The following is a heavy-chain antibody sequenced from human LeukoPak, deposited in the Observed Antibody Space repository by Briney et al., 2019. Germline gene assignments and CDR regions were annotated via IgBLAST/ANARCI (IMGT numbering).Heavy chain of an antibody. CDR1: GFTFSSYA. Sequence: GGSLRLSCAASGFTFSSYAMNWVRQAPGKGLEWVSAISDGGESTYYADSVKGRFTISRDNSKNSLYLQMNSLRDDDTAVYYCVRGAGVSRFNNLDSWGQGTLVIVSS. V-gene: IGHV3-23*01. CDR2: ISDGGEST. J-gene: IGHJ5*01. D-gene: IGHD1/OR15-1a*01. CDR3: VRGAGVSRFNNLDS.